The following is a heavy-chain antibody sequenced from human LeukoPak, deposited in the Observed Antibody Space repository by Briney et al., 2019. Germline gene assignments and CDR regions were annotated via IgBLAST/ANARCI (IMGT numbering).Heavy chain of an antibody. Sequence: SETLSLTCTASGGSIISNYLSWIRQAAGTGLEWIGRIYGSGITDYNPSLNSRVTMSLATSRKQFSLRLTSVTAADTAVYYCARLXFYDSTGYSPGYYMDVWGKGTTVSVFS. CDR3: ARLXFYDSTGYSPGYYMDV. J-gene: IGHJ6*03. V-gene: IGHV4-4*07. CDR1: GGSIISNY. CDR2: IYGSGIT. D-gene: IGHD3-22*01.